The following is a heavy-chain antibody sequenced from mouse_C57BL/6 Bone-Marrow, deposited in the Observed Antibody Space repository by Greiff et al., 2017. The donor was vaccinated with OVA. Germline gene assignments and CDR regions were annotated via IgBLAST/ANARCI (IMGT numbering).Heavy chain of an antibody. Sequence: VQLKQPGAELVKPGASVKLSCKASGYTFTSYWMQWVKQRPGQGLEWIGEIDPSDSYTNYNQKFKGKATLTVDTSSSTAYMQLSSLTSEDSAVYYCARGWDYDGDWYFDVWGTGTTVTVSS. V-gene: IGHV1-50*01. CDR1: GYTFTSYW. CDR2: IDPSDSYT. D-gene: IGHD2-4*01. J-gene: IGHJ1*03. CDR3: ARGWDYDGDWYFDV.